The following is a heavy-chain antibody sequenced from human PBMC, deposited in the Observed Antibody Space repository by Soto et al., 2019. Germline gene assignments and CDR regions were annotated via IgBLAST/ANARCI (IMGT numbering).Heavy chain of an antibody. J-gene: IGHJ4*02. V-gene: IGHV3-23*01. CDR2: MSGSGGST. CDR3: ARRGSGSYYDY. CDR1: GFTFSSYA. Sequence: EVQLLEAGGGLVQPGGSLRLSCAASGFTFSSYAMRWGRQSPVKGLEWVSAMSGSGGSTYYADSVKGRFTISRDNSKNTLYLQMNSLRAEDTAVYYCARRGSGSYYDYWGQGTLVTVSS. D-gene: IGHD1-26*01.